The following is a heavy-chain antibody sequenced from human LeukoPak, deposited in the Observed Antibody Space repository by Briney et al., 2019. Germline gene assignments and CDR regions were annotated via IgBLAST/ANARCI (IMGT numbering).Heavy chain of an antibody. Sequence: GGSLRLSCAASGFTFDDYAMHCVRQAPGKGLEWVSLISGDGGSTYYADSVKGRFTISRDNSKNSLYLQMNSLRTEDTALYYCAKDIVHYGDSNFDYWGQGTLVTVSS. V-gene: IGHV3-43*02. D-gene: IGHD4-17*01. CDR2: ISGDGGST. CDR1: GFTFDDYA. J-gene: IGHJ4*02. CDR3: AKDIVHYGDSNFDY.